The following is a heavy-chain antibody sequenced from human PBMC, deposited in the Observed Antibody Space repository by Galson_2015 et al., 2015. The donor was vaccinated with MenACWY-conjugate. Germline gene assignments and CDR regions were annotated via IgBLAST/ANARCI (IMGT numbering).Heavy chain of an antibody. V-gene: IGHV3-23*01. Sequence: LRLSCADSGFTFSSYAMSWVRQAPGKGLEWVSAISGGGGSTYYADSVKGRFTISRDNSKNTLYLQMNSLRAEDTAVYYCAKRPATYYYDSSGYYWFDYWGQGTLVTVSS. D-gene: IGHD3-22*01. CDR3: AKRPATYYYDSSGYYWFDY. CDR1: GFTFSSYA. J-gene: IGHJ4*02. CDR2: ISGGGGST.